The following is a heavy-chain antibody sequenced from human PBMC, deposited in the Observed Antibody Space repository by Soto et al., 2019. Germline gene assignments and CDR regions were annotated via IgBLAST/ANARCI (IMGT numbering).Heavy chain of an antibody. Sequence: SETLSLTCTVSGGSISSGGYYWSWIRQHPGKGLEWIGYIYYSGSTNYNPSLKSRVTISVDTSKNQFSLKLSSVTAADTAVYYCARVEDSGYPGYYGMDVWGQGTTVTVSS. CDR1: GGSISSGGYY. J-gene: IGHJ6*02. D-gene: IGHD3-10*01. CDR2: IYYSGST. CDR3: ARVEDSGYPGYYGMDV. V-gene: IGHV4-61*08.